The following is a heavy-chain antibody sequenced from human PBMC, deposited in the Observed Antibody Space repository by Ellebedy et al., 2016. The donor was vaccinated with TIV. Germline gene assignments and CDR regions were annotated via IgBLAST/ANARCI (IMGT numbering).Heavy chain of an antibody. CDR3: AKDTAYGSGSVGGFNY. CDR2: ISGSADST. J-gene: IGHJ4*02. Sequence: GGSLRLXCAASGFNFSLYSISWVRQAPGKGLEWISSISGSADSTFYAASVKGRFTISRDNSKSTLFLQMNSLRVEDTALYYCAKDTAYGSGSVGGFNYWGQGTLVTVSS. V-gene: IGHV3-23*01. CDR1: GFNFSLYS. D-gene: IGHD3-10*01.